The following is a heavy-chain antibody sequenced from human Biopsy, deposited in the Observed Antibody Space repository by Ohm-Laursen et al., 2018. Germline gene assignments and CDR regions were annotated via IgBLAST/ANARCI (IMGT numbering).Heavy chain of an antibody. D-gene: IGHD1-26*01. V-gene: IGHV4-59*01. J-gene: IGHJ3*02. CDR1: GGSLPGYE. Sequence: SETLSLTCSVSGGSLPGYEWSWIRLAPGKGLEWIGYIHYSGGTKYNPSLASRVTFSVDMSKSQFSLKLYSVTAADTAVYYCARVEAGTYDALDIWGQGTLVAVSA. CDR2: IHYSGGT. CDR3: ARVEAGTYDALDI.